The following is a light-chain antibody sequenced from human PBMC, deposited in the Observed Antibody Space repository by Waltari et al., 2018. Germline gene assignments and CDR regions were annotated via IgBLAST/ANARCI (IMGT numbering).Light chain of an antibody. Sequence: SALTQPASVSGSSGQAITIPCTGTSSDVGGYGYVSWYQQHPGKAPKLIIYDVSNRPSGVSSRFSGSKFGNTASLTISGLQADDEADYYCNSYTSSSSLFGGGTRLTVL. CDR3: NSYTSSSSL. V-gene: IGLV2-14*03. J-gene: IGLJ2*01. CDR1: SSDVGGYGY. CDR2: DVS.